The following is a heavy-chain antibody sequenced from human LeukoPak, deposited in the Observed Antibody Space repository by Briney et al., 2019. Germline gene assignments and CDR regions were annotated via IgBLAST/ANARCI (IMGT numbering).Heavy chain of an antibody. D-gene: IGHD3-10*01. CDR1: GGSISSGDYY. J-gene: IGHJ5*02. CDR2: IYYSGST. CDR3: ARDRITMVRGVIITGVFDP. Sequence: KTSQTLSLTCTVSGGSISSGDYYWSWIRQPPGKGLEWIGYIYYSGSTYYNPSLKSRVTISVDTSKNQFSLKLSSVTAADTAVYYCARDRITMVRGVIITGVFDPWGQGTLVTVSS. V-gene: IGHV4-30-4*08.